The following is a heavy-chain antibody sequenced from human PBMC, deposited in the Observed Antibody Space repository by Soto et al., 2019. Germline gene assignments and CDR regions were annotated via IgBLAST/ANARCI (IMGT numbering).Heavy chain of an antibody. J-gene: IGHJ4*02. V-gene: IGHV3-74*01. Sequence: VQLVESGGGLVQPGGSLRLSCAASGFTFRSHWMHWVRQAPGKGLVWVSRISGDGSSTHYADSVKGRFTISRDNAKNTLYLQMNSLRDEDTAVYYCARGGNYVFDYWGQGTLVTVSS. D-gene: IGHD1-26*01. CDR3: ARGGNYVFDY. CDR1: GFTFRSHW. CDR2: ISGDGSST.